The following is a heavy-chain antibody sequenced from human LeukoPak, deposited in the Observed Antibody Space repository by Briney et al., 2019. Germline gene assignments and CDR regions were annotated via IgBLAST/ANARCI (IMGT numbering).Heavy chain of an antibody. CDR1: GFTFRSYA. D-gene: IGHD3-22*01. CDR2: ISYDGSNK. Sequence: GGSLRLSCGSSGFTFRSYAMHGVRQAPGKGLEWVAVISYDGSNKYYADSVKGRFTISRDNSKNTLYLQMNSLRAEDTAVYYCARDLTMIGPYYMDVWGKGTTVTVSS. CDR3: ARDLTMIGPYYMDV. J-gene: IGHJ6*03. V-gene: IGHV3-30*01.